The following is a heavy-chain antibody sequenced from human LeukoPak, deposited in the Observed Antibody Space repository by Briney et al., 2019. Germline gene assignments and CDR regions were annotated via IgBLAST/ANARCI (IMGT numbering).Heavy chain of an antibody. Sequence: SETLSLTCTVSGGSISSSSYYWGWIRQPPGKGLEWTGSIYYSGSTYYNPSLKSRVTISVDTSKNQFSLKLSSVTAADTAVYYCARGTLYRGWSYYLDFWGQGSQVTVSS. CDR1: GGSISSSSYY. CDR2: IYYSGST. CDR3: ARGTLYRGWSYYLDF. V-gene: IGHV4-39*07. J-gene: IGHJ4*02. D-gene: IGHD6-19*01.